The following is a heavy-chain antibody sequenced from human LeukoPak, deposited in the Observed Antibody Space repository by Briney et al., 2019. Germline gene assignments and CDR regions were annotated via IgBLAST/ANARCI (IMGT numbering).Heavy chain of an antibody. CDR2: INHSGNP. D-gene: IGHD3-22*01. Sequence: SDTLSLTRAVYGGSFSGYYWTWIRQPPGKGLEGIGEINHSGNPNYNPSPKRRVTMSVDTSKDQFSLKLSSVSAADTAVYYCARGPPYYYDGSGYYYFDYWGQGTLVTVSS. V-gene: IGHV4-34*01. CDR1: GGSFSGYY. J-gene: IGHJ4*02. CDR3: ARGPPYYYDGSGYYYFDY.